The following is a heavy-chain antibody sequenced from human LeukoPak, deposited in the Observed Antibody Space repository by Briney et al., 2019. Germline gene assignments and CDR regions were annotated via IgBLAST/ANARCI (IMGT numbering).Heavy chain of an antibody. CDR3: ARGAVAATPFDY. CDR1: GGTFSSYA. CDR2: IIPIFGTA. V-gene: IGHV1-69*13. J-gene: IGHJ4*02. Sequence: SVKVSCKASGGTFSSYAISWVRQAPGRGLEWMGGIIPIFGTANYAQKFQGRVTITADESTSTAYMELSSLRSEDTAVYYCARGAVAATPFDYWGQGTLVTVSS. D-gene: IGHD2-15*01.